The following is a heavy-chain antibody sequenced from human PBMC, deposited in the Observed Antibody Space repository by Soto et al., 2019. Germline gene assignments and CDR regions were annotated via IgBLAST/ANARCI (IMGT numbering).Heavy chain of an antibody. CDR2: INDRGIKT. CDR3: TKGNDRYYYDF. CDR1: GFTFGTYS. J-gene: IGHJ4*02. V-gene: IGHV3-23*01. Sequence: GGSLRLSCAASGFTFGTYSITWVRLAPGKGLEWVATINDRGIKTYYADSVKGRFTISRDNSESTLSLQMSSLRGEDTATYYCTKGNDRYYYDFWGQGTLVTVSS.